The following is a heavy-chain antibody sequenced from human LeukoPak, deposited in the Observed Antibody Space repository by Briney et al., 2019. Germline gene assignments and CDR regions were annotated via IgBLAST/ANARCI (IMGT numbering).Heavy chain of an antibody. CDR2: INPGDSDT. Sequence: GESLKISCQASGYSFTSSWIGWARQMPGKGLEWMAIINPGDSDTRYSPSFQGQVAISADKSISTVYLQWGSLKASDTAMYYCARQPGAGWFDPWGQGTLVTVSS. V-gene: IGHV5-51*01. J-gene: IGHJ5*02. CDR3: ARQPGAGWFDP. CDR1: GYSFTSSW. D-gene: IGHD3-10*01.